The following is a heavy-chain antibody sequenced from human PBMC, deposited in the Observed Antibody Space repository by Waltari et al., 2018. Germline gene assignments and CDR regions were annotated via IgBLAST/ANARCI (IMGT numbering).Heavy chain of an antibody. CDR2: ITGNGGRT. CDR3: AKGGWFGQSPRDNIEY. J-gene: IGHJ4*02. D-gene: IGHD3-10*01. CDR1: GFSFNTYA. V-gene: IGHV3-23*01. Sequence: EVQLLESGGDLVQPGGSLRLTCVASGFSFNTYAFPWVRQAPGKGLEWVSAITGNGGRTPYAESVKGRFTISRDNSKNTLSLQMDSLRVEDTAVYYCAKGGWFGQSPRDNIEYWGQGTVVTVSP.